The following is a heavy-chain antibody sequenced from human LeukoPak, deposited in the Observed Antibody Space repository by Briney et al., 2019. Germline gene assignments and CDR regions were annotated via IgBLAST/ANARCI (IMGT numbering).Heavy chain of an antibody. CDR2: ISASGRTN. J-gene: IGHJ4*02. D-gene: IGHD3-22*01. CDR1: GFSFSSFR. Sequence: GGSLRLSCAASGFSFSSFRMNWVRQAPGKGLEWVAHISASGRTNYYADSVKGRFTISRDNSKNTLYLQMNSLRAEDTAVYYCAKDRYYDSSGYFGYWGQGTLVTVSS. CDR3: AKDRYYDSSGYFGY. V-gene: IGHV3-23*01.